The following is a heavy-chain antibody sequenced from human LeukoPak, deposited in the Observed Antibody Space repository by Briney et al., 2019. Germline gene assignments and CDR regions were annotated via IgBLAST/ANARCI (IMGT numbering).Heavy chain of an antibody. Sequence: GSLRPSRAASGTPVSTKYLKWVRQAPGEGLGGVSIIYSGGATFYADSVKGRFTISRENSKNTLWLQMNSLRAEDTAVYYCARGAAAGTYYHYYGMDVWGQGTTVTVSS. CDR3: ARGAAAGTYYHYYGMDV. CDR2: IYSGGAT. D-gene: IGHD6-13*01. J-gene: IGHJ6*02. CDR1: GTPVSTKY. V-gene: IGHV3-66*01.